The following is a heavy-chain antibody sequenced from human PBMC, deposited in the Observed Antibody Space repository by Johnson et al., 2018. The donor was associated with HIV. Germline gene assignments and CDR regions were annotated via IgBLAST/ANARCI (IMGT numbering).Heavy chain of an antibody. Sequence: VQLVESGGGFVQPGGSLRLSCAASGFTFSSYWMNWVRQAPGKGLVWVSRINSDGSNTKYADSVKGRFTISRDNAKNTLYLQMNSLRAEDTAVYYCAREGTYYYDNSGYNDAFDVWGQGTMVTVSS. D-gene: IGHD3-22*01. J-gene: IGHJ3*01. V-gene: IGHV3-74*03. CDR1: GFTFSSYW. CDR2: INSDGSNT. CDR3: AREGTYYYDNSGYNDAFDV.